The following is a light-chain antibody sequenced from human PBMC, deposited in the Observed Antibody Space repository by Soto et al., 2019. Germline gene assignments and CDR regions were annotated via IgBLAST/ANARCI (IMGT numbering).Light chain of an antibody. Sequence: EIVLTQSPATLSMSPGDRTTLSCRASHSISTYLAWYQHKPGQAPRLLIYGASTRATGIPARFHGSGSGTDFTLTISSLQSEDFAVYYCQQYNDWPPWYSFGQGTKLEIK. CDR3: QQYNDWPPWYS. CDR1: HSISTY. V-gene: IGKV3-15*01. J-gene: IGKJ2*03. CDR2: GAS.